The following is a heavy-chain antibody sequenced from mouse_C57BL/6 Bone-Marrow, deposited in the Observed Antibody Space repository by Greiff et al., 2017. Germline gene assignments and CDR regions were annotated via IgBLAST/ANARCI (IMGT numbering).Heavy chain of an antibody. CDR1: GYTFTDYE. CDR2: IDPETGGT. Sequence: QVQLQQSGAELVRPGASVTLSCKASGYTFTDYEMHWVKQTPVHGLEWIGAIDPETGGTAYNQKFKGKAILTADKSSSTAYMVLRSLTSEDSAVYYCTRSDFLGFAYWGQGTLVTVSA. CDR3: TRSDFLGFAY. J-gene: IGHJ3*01. V-gene: IGHV1-15*01.